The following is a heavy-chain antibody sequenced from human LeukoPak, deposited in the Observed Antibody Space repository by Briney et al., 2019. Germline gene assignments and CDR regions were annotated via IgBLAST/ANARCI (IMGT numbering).Heavy chain of an antibody. Sequence: PSETLSLTCTVSGGSISSYYWSWIRQPPGKGLEWIGYIYYSGSTNYNPSLKSRVTISVDTSKNQFSLKLSSVTAADTAVYYCARGGGSYYWRFDYWGQGTLVTVSS. V-gene: IGHV4-59*12. CDR1: GGSISSYY. D-gene: IGHD1-26*01. CDR2: IYYSGST. J-gene: IGHJ4*02. CDR3: ARGGGSYYWRFDY.